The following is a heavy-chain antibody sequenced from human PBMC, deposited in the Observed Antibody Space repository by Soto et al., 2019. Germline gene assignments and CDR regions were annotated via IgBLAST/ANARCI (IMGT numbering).Heavy chain of an antibody. CDR1: GYSCTTYW. CDR2: IYPGDSDT. CDR3: VRFVGMTTMGENWFDP. V-gene: IGHV5-51*01. Sequence: GECLKISGQGSGYSCTTYWIGWVRQMPGKGLEWMGSIYPGDSDTRYSPSFQGQVTISVDKSIGTAYLQWSSLRASDTAMYYCVRFVGMTTMGENWFDPWGQGTPVTVSS. D-gene: IGHD3-16*01. J-gene: IGHJ5*02.